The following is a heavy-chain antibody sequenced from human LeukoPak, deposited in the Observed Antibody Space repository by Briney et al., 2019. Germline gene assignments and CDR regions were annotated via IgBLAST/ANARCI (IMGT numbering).Heavy chain of an antibody. CDR1: GGSFSGYY. V-gene: IGHV4-34*01. CDR3: ARLGGYSYGYSY. CDR2: INHSGST. J-gene: IGHJ4*02. D-gene: IGHD5-18*01. Sequence: PSETLSLTCAVYGGSFSGYYWSWIRQPPGKGLEWIGEINHSGSTNYNPSLKSRVTISVDTSKNQFSLKLSSVTAADTAVYYCARLGGYSYGYSYWGQGTLVTVSS.